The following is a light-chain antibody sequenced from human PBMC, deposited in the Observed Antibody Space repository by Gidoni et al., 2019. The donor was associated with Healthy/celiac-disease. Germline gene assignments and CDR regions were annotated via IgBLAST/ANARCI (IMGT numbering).Light chain of an antibody. V-gene: IGKV3-15*01. CDR2: GAS. CDR3: QQY. J-gene: IGKJ4*01. CDR1: QSVSSN. Sequence: EIVMTQSPATLSVSPGERATLSCRASQSVSSNLAWYQQKPGQAPRLLIYGASTRATGIPARFSGSGSGTEFTLTISSLQSEDFAVYYCQQYFXGXTKVXIK.